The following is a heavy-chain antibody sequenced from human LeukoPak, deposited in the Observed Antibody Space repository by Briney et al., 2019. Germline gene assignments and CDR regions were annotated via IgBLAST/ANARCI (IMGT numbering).Heavy chain of an antibody. CDR3: ARHHASSYYFDY. D-gene: IGHD2-2*01. CDR2: IWYDGSKK. CDR1: GLTFSNYG. V-gene: IGHV3-33*01. Sequence: GGSLRLSCAASGLTFSNYGMHWVRQAPGKGLEWVAFIWYDGSKKYYVDSVKGRFTISRDNSKNTLYLYMDSLRAEDTALYYCARHHASSYYFDYWGQGALVTVSS. J-gene: IGHJ4*02.